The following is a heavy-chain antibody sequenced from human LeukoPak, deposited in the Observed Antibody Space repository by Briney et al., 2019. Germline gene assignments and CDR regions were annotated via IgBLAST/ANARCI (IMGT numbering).Heavy chain of an antibody. CDR2: ISAYNGNT. V-gene: IGHV1-18*01. CDR3: ARDSAGCFDY. D-gene: IGHD2-8*01. Sequence: ASVKVSCKPSVYTFTSYGISWVRQAPGQGLEWMGWISAYNGNTNYAQKPQGRVTMPTDTSTSTAYMELRSLRSDDTAVYYCARDSAGCFDYWGQGTLVTVSS. CDR1: VYTFTSYG. J-gene: IGHJ4*02.